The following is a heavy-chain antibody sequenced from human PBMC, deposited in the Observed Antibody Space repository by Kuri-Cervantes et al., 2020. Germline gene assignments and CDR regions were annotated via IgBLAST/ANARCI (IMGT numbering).Heavy chain of an antibody. J-gene: IGHJ3*02. CDR3: AIEGSIAVAGTLADAFDI. Sequence: GESLKISCAASGFTFSSYAMHWVRQAPGKGLEWVAVISYDGSNKYYADSVKGRFTISRDNSKNTLYLQMNSLRAEDTAVYYCAIEGSIAVAGTLADAFDIWGQGTMVTVSS. D-gene: IGHD6-19*01. CDR1: GFTFSSYA. CDR2: ISYDGSNK. V-gene: IGHV3-30-3*01.